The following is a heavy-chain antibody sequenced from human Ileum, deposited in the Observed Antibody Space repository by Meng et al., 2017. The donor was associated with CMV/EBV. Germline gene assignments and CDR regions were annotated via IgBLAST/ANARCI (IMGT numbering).Heavy chain of an antibody. CDR3: VRQVVAASFDY. CDR1: GGSITSGNYY. D-gene: IGHD2-15*01. CDR2: IYYSGSP. Sequence: QVPLQVSGPGLVKPSQTLSLTCTVSGGSITSGNYYWSWIRQPPGRGLEWIGYIYYSGSPYYKPSLKSRVTISLDTSKNQFSLNLRSVTATDSAVYYCVRQVVAASFDYWGQGALVTVSS. V-gene: IGHV4-30-4*08. J-gene: IGHJ4*02.